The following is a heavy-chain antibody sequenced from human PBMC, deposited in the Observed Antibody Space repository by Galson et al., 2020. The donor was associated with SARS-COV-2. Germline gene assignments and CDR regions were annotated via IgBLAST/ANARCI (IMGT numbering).Heavy chain of an antibody. J-gene: IGHJ4*02. CDR3: ARPDFWSGYYTLDY. CDR1: GYTFTGYY. CDR2: INPNSGST. Sequence: ASVKVSCKASGYTFTGYYMHWVRQAPGQGLEWMGWINPNSGSTNYAQKFQGRVTMTRDTSISTAYMELSRLRSDDTAVYYCARPDFWSGYYTLDYWGQGTLVTVSS. V-gene: IGHV1-2*02. D-gene: IGHD3-3*01.